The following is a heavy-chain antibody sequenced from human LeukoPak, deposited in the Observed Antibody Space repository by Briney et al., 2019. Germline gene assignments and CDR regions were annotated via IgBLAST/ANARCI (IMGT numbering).Heavy chain of an antibody. Sequence: GGSLRLSCAASGFTFSIYWMTWVRQAPGKGREWLANIIQDAREKYYLDSVTGRFTISRDNAKKSLYLQMNSLRAEDTAVYYCARAPSGGADNSFYCSMDVWGKGTTVTVSS. CDR2: IIQDAREK. CDR3: ARAPSGGADNSFYCSMDV. V-gene: IGHV3-7*01. CDR1: GFTFSIYW. J-gene: IGHJ6*03. D-gene: IGHD3-16*01.